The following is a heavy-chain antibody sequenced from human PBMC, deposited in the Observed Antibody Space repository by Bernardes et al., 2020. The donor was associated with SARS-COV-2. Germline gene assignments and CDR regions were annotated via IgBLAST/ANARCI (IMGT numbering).Heavy chain of an antibody. V-gene: IGHV3-23*01. D-gene: IGHD3-10*01. CDR2: INNGGGST. CDR1: GFTFSSSS. Sequence: GGSLRLSCAASGFTFSSSSMSWVRQAPGKGLEWVSTINNGGGSTYYADSVKGRFTISRDDSKNTLYLQMNSLRAEDTAVYYCAKVILEGSGSLYYLAEYCEHWGQGTLVTISS. J-gene: IGHJ1*01. CDR3: AKVILEGSGSLYYLAEYCEH.